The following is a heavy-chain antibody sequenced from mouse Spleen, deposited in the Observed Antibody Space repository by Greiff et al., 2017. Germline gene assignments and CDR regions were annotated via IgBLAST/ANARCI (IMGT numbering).Heavy chain of an antibody. CDR2: IWTGGGT. D-gene: IGHD1-1*01. J-gene: IGHJ1*01. V-gene: IGHV2-9-1*01. CDR3: ARSITTVVVLYWYFDV. Sequence: VQLQQSGPGLVAPSQSLSITCTVSGFSLTSYAISWVRQPPGKGLEWLGVIWTGGGTNYNSALKSRLSISKDNSKSQVFLKMNSLQTDDTARYYCARSITTVVVLYWYFDVWGAGTTVTVSS. CDR1: GFSLTSYA.